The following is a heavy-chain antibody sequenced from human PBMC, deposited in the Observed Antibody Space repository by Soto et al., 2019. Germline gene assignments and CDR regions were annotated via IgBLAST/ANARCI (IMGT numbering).Heavy chain of an antibody. V-gene: IGHV4-31*03. J-gene: IGHJ3*02. CDR1: GVSINSGGYY. D-gene: IGHD1-1*01. Sequence: QVQLQESGPGLVKPPQTLSLTCSVSGVSINSGGYYWSWLRHHPGKGLEWIGYIYYTGHTFYNASLKSRVAMSLDTSENQFSLKLSSVTAADTAVYYCARGSQLERDALDIWGQGTMVTVSS. CDR3: ARGSQLERDALDI. CDR2: IYYTGHT.